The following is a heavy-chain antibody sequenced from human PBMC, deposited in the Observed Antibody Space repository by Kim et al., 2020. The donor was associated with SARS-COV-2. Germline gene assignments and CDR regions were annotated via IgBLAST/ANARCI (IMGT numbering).Heavy chain of an antibody. Sequence: GGSLRLSCAASGFTFSNSGMHWVRQAPGKGLEWVAVIFHDGSTKFYTDSVKGRFTVSRDNSKNMLFLQMNSLRVEDTAVYYCAKDLKDCGVGTCSPAAALDNCVDPWGQGILVTVSS. CDR1: GFTFSNSG. CDR3: AKDLKDCGVGTCSPAAALDNCVDP. J-gene: IGHJ5*02. D-gene: IGHD2-21*01. CDR2: IFHDGSTK. V-gene: IGHV3-30*18.